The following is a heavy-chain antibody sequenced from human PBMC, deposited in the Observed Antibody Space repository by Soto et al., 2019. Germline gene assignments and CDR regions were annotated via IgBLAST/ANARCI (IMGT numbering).Heavy chain of an antibody. CDR3: ARETIKNIRFFDY. V-gene: IGHV4-59*12. CDR1: GGSISSYY. CDR2: IYYSGST. D-gene: IGHD3-3*01. J-gene: IGHJ4*02. Sequence: SETLSLTCTVSGGSISSYYWTWIRQPPGKGLEWIGYIYYSGSTNYNPSLKSRVTISVDTSKNQFSLKLSSVTAADTAVYYCARETIKNIRFFDYWGQGTLVTVSS.